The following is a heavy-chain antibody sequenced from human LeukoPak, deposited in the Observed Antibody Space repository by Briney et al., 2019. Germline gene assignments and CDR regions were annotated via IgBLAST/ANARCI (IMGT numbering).Heavy chain of an antibody. Sequence: GGSLRLSCTASGFTFGDYAMSWFRQAPGKGLEWVGFIRSKAYGGTTEYAASVKGRFTISRDDSKSIAYLQMNSLKTEDTAVYYCTRSRRVYCGGDCYSFDYWGQGTLDTVSS. D-gene: IGHD2-21*02. CDR3: TRSRRVYCGGDCYSFDY. J-gene: IGHJ4*02. V-gene: IGHV3-49*03. CDR1: GFTFGDYA. CDR2: IRSKAYGGTT.